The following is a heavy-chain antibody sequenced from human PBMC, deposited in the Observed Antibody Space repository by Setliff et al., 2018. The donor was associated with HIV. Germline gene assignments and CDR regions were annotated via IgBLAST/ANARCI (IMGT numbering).Heavy chain of an antibody. D-gene: IGHD2-8*01. V-gene: IGHV4-59*01. CDR2: IFYTESFYTETT. J-gene: IGHJ6*03. CDR3: ARSRPRSMDFYMDV. CDR1: GDSIRGYY. Sequence: PSETLSLTCTVSGDSIRGYYWSWIRQPPGKGLEWIGYIFYTESFYTETTNYNPSLKSRVTISLDTSKSQFSLNLSSVTAADTAVYYCARSRPRSMDFYMDVWAKGTTVTVSS.